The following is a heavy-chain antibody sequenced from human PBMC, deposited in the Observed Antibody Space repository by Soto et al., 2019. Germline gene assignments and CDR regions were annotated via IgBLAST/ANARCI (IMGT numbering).Heavy chain of an antibody. CDR2: LYDVDGT. CDR1: GFTVSGKKY. V-gene: IGHV3-53*01. J-gene: IGHJ3*02. CDR3: ASWHLRGHAYDI. D-gene: IGHD4-17*01. Sequence: GGSLRLSCAASGFTVSGKKYLAWVRQAPGKGLEWVSALYDVDGTYYADSVKGRFTTSADSSKTIVYLQMNGLRPDDTAVYYCASWHLRGHAYDIWGQGTAVTVSS.